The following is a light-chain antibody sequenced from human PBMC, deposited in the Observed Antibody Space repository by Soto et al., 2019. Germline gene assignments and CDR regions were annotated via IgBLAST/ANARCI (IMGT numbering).Light chain of an antibody. CDR2: AAS. V-gene: IGKV1-39*01. CDR1: QTISSY. CDR3: QQSHSSPYT. Sequence: DIQMTQSPSSLSASVGDRVTITCRASQTISSYLNWYQQSPGKAPKPLIYAASSLQSGVASRFSGSGSGTDFTLTISILHPEDFSTYYCQQSHSSPYTFGQGTKLQIK. J-gene: IGKJ2*01.